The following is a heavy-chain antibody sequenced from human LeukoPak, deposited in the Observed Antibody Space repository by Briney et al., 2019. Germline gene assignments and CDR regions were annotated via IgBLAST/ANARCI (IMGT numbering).Heavy chain of an antibody. J-gene: IGHJ6*03. V-gene: IGHV3-7*01. CDR3: AREGEQQLVGHYYYYYYMDV. D-gene: IGHD6-13*01. CDR1: GFTFSSYW. CDR2: IKQDGSEK. Sequence: HPGGSLRLSCAASGFTFSSYWMSWVRQAPGKGLEWVANIKQDGSEKYYVDSVKGRFSISRDNAKNSLYLQMNSLRAEDTAVYYCAREGEQQLVGHYYYYYYMDVWGKGTTVTISS.